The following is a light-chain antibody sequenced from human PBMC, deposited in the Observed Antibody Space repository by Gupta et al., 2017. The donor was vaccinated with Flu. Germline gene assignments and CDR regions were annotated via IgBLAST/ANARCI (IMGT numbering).Light chain of an antibody. J-gene: IGLJ3*02. CDR3: QAWDSSTVV. CDR1: KLGHKY. CDR2: QDI. V-gene: IGLV3-1*01. Sequence: SYALTQPPSVSVSPGQTASIPCPGDKLGHKYVSWYQQKPGQSPVVVIYQDIKRPSGIPARFSGSNSGNRATLTISGTQALDEADYYCQAWDSSTVVFGGGTKLTVL.